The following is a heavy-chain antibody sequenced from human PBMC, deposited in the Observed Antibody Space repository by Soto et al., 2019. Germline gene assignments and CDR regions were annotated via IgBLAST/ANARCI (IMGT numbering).Heavy chain of an antibody. CDR1: GGSISSSSYY. Sequence: SETLSLTCTVSGGSISSSSYYWGWIRQPPGKGLEWIGSIYYSGSTYYNPSLKSRVTISVDTSKNQFSLKLSSVTAADTAVYYCARLFSGITIFVMDVWGKGTTVTVSS. D-gene: IGHD3-3*01. V-gene: IGHV4-39*01. CDR2: IYYSGST. CDR3: ARLFSGITIFVMDV. J-gene: IGHJ6*04.